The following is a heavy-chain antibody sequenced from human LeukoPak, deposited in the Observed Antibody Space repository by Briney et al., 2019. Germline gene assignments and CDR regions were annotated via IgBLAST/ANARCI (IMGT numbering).Heavy chain of an antibody. D-gene: IGHD3-22*01. V-gene: IGHV3-23*01. CDR2: ISGSGDST. J-gene: IGHJ4*02. CDR3: AKGSYYDSSGYYTVDY. CDR1: GFTFSSYA. Sequence: GSLRLSCAASGFTFSSYAMSWVRQAPGKGLEWVSGISGSGDSTYYADSVKGRFTISRGNSKNTLYLQMNSLRAEDTAVYYCAKGSYYDSSGYYTVDYWGQGTLVTVSS.